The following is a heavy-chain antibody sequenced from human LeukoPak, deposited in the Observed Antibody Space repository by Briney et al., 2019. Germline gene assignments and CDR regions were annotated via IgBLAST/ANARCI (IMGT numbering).Heavy chain of an antibody. CDR2: INPNSGGT. D-gene: IGHD3-10*01. CDR1: GYTFTDYY. V-gene: IGHV1-2*02. CDR3: ARGHGYGSGSYYNVPKY. Sequence: ASVKVSCKASGYTFTDYYIHWVRQAPGQGLEWMGWINPNSGGTKFARNFQVGVTMTRDTSIRTAYMELSRLRSDDTAVYYCARGHGYGSGSYYNVPKYWGQGTLVTVSS. J-gene: IGHJ4*02.